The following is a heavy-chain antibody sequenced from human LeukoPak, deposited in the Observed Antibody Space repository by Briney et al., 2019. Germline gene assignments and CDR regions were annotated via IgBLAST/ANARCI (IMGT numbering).Heavy chain of an antibody. CDR3: ARVAYCGGDCYLNWFDP. D-gene: IGHD2-21*02. CDR2: IYYSGST. J-gene: IGHJ5*02. CDR1: GGSISSGGYY. Sequence: SETLSLTCTVSGGSISSGGYYWSWIRQHPGKGLEWIGYIYYSGSTYYNPSLKSRVTISVDTSKNQFSLKLSSVTAADTAVYYCARVAYCGGDCYLNWFDPWGQGTLVTVSS. V-gene: IGHV4-31*03.